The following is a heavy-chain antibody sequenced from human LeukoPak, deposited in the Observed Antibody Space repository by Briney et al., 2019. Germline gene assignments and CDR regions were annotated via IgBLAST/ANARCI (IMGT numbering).Heavy chain of an antibody. D-gene: IGHD5-24*01. CDR2: IWYDGSNK. Sequence: GGSLRLSCAASGFTFSSYGMHWVRQAPGKGLEWVAVIWYDGSNKYSADSVKGRFTISRDNSKNTLYLQMNSLSAEDTAVYYCARRDGYDFDYWGQGTLVTVSS. J-gene: IGHJ4*02. CDR1: GFTFSSYG. V-gene: IGHV3-33*01. CDR3: ARRDGYDFDY.